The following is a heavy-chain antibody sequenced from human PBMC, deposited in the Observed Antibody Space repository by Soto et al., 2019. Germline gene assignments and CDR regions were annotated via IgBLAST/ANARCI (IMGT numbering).Heavy chain of an antibody. D-gene: IGHD3-16*02. CDR1: GGSISSSNW. J-gene: IGHJ4*02. V-gene: IGHV4-4*02. CDR2: IYHSGST. Sequence: SETLSLTCAVSGGSISSSNWWSWVRQPPGKGLEWIGEIYHSGSTNYNPSLKSRVTISVDKSKNQFSLKLSSVTAADTAVYYCATRKRALRLGELSLYVNWGQGTLVTVSS. CDR3: ATRKRALRLGELSLYVN.